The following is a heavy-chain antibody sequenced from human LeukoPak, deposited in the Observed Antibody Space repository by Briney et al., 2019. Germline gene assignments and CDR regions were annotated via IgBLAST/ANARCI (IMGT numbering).Heavy chain of an antibody. J-gene: IGHJ4*02. CDR2: FSGSGGST. V-gene: IGHV3-23*01. D-gene: IGHD3-10*01. CDR3: AKRPPGSGLDY. CDR1: GFTFSIYA. Sequence: GGPLRLSCAASGFTFSIYAMSWVRQAPGKGLEWVSAFSGSGGSTYYADSVQGRFTISRDNSKSTLYLHMTSLRTEDTAVYYCAKRPPGSGLDYWGQGTLVTVSS.